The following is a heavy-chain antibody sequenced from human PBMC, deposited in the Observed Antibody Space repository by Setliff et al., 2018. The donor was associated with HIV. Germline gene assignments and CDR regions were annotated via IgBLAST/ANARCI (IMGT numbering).Heavy chain of an antibody. CDR3: AKPPHPVVTSDYWYFDL. J-gene: IGHJ2*01. V-gene: IGHV3-21*01. CDR2: ISSGGSYI. CDR1: GFTFSSYS. Sequence: PGGSLRLSCAASGFTFSSYSMNWVRQAPGKGLEWVSSISSGGSYIYYADSVKGRFTISRDNAKNSLYLRMNSLRAEDTAVYYCAKPPHPVVTSDYWYFDLWGRGTLVTVSS. D-gene: IGHD2-15*01.